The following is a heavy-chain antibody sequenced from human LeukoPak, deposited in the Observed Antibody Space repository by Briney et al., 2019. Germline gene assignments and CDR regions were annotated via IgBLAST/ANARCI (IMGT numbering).Heavy chain of an antibody. Sequence: GGSLRLSCAASGFTFNHAWMSWVRQAPGKGLEWVGRIKSKTNGGTTDYAAPVKGRFTISRGDSRNTLYLQMNSLKTEDTAVYYCTWVGARYYFDYWGQGTLVTVSS. J-gene: IGHJ4*02. CDR1: GFTFNHAW. CDR2: IKSKTNGGTT. D-gene: IGHD1-26*01. CDR3: TWVGARYYFDY. V-gene: IGHV3-15*01.